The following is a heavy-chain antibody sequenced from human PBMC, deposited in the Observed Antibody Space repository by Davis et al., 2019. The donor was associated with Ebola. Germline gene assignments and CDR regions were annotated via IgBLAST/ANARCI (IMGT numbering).Heavy chain of an antibody. CDR1: GFTFTCYA. Sequence: GESLKISCAASGFTFTCYAMHWVRQAPGKGLEWVAVISYDGSNKYYADSVKGRFTISRDNSKNTLYLQMNSLRAEDTAVYYCARLWVDGDYYVGAFDYWGQGTLVTVSS. CDR3: ARLWVDGDYYVGAFDY. CDR2: ISYDGSNK. V-gene: IGHV3-30-3*01. J-gene: IGHJ4*02. D-gene: IGHD4-17*01.